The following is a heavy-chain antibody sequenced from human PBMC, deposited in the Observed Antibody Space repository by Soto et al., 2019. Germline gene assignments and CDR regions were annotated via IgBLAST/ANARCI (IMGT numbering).Heavy chain of an antibody. D-gene: IGHD2-15*01. CDR2: IYYSGST. CDR3: ARDWLGCSGDSCHPGSPGYYYYGMDV. Sequence: SETLSLTCTVSGGSISFYHWSWIRQPPGKGLEWIGYIYYSGSTNYNPSLKSRVTISADTSKNQFSLRLTSVTAADTAVYYCARDWLGCSGDSCHPGSPGYYYYGMDVWGQGTTVTSP. V-gene: IGHV4-59*12. J-gene: IGHJ6*02. CDR1: GGSISFYH.